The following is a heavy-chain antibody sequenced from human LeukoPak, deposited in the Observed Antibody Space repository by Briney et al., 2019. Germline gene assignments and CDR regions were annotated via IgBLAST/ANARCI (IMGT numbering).Heavy chain of an antibody. CDR3: ARVMRGVVVTAIYYYYGMDV. J-gene: IGHJ6*02. V-gene: IGHV3-7*01. D-gene: IGHD2-21*02. Sequence: GGSLRLSCAASGFTFSSYWMSWVRQAPGKGLEWVANIKQDGSEKYYVDSVKGRFTISRDNAKNSLYLQMDSLRAEDTAVYYCARVMRGVVVTAIYYYYGMDVWGQGTTVTVSS. CDR1: GFTFSSYW. CDR2: IKQDGSEK.